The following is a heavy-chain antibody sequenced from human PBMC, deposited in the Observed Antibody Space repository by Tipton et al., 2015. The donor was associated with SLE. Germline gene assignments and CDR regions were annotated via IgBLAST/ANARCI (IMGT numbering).Heavy chain of an antibody. D-gene: IGHD4-17*01. Sequence: TLSLTCTVSGGSISSYYWSWIRQPPGKGLEWIGYIYYSGSTNYNPSLKSRVTISVDTSKNQSSLKLSSVAAADTAVYYCAREGYGAYWGQGTLVTVSS. CDR1: GGSISSYY. CDR2: IYYSGST. V-gene: IGHV4-59*01. CDR3: AREGYGAY. J-gene: IGHJ4*02.